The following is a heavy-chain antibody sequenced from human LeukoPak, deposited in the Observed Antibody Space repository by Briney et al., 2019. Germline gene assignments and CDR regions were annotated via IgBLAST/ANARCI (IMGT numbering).Heavy chain of an antibody. CDR3: AREGRQHSYFDY. D-gene: IGHD2-21*01. J-gene: IGHJ4*02. CDR2: INHSGST. CDR1: GGSFSGYY. Sequence: SETLSLTCAVYGGSFSGYYWSWIRQPPGMGLEWIGEINHSGSTNYNPSLKSRVTISVDTSKNQFSLKLSSVTAADTAVYYCAREGRQHSYFDYWGQGTLVTVSS. V-gene: IGHV4-34*01.